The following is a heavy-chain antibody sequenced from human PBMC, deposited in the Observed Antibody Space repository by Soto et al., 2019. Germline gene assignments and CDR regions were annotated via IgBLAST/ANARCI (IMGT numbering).Heavy chain of an antibody. CDR2: IYYTGST. CDR1: GGSISTYY. CDR3: ARGFSNSPGVDY. J-gene: IGHJ4*02. Sequence: QVQLQESGPGLVKPSETLPLTCTVSGGSISTYYWSWIRQPPGKGLEWIGYIYYTGSTDYNPSLKSRVTISVDTSKNQFSLRLNSVTAADTAVYYCARGFSNSPGVDYWGQGTLVTVSS. V-gene: IGHV4-59*01. D-gene: IGHD6-6*01.